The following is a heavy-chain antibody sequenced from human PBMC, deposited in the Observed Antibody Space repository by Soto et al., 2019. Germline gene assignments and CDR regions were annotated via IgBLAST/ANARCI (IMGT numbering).Heavy chain of an antibody. CDR2: IRRKANSYAT. V-gene: IGHV3-73*01. Sequence: GGSLRLSCAASGFTFSGSAMHWVRQASGKGLEWVGRIRRKANSYATAYAASVKGRFTISRDDSKNTAYLQMNSLKTEDTAVYSCTSRGPYSSSSDAFDIWGQGTMVTVSS. CDR3: TSRGPYSSSSDAFDI. CDR1: GFTFSGSA. D-gene: IGHD6-6*01. J-gene: IGHJ3*02.